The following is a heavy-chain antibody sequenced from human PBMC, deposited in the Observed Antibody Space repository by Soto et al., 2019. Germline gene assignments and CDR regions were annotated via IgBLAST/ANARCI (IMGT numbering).Heavy chain of an antibody. J-gene: IGHJ5*02. CDR1: GFTFSTNS. Sequence: EVQLLESGGGLVQPGGSLRLSCAASGFTFSTNSMTWVRQAPGKGLEWVCGISGGGDMTHYADAVKGWFTISRDTSKNMVYLQMNSLTADDTAVYFCSKWDGYGDQWGQGTLVTVSS. CDR3: SKWDGYGDQ. D-gene: IGHD5-12*01. CDR2: ISGGGDMT. V-gene: IGHV3-23*01.